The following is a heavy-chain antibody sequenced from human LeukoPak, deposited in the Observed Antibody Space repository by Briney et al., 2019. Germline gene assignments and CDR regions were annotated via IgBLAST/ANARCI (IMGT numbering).Heavy chain of an antibody. Sequence: PGASVKVSCKASGYTFTSYYMHWVRQAPGQGLEWMGRINPNSGGTNYAQKFQGRVTMTRDTSISTAYMELSRLRSDDTAVYYCARVGGMITPHWNARTDDAFDIWGQGTMVTVSS. CDR2: INPNSGGT. D-gene: IGHD3-16*01. CDR1: GYTFTSYY. CDR3: ARVGGMITPHWNARTDDAFDI. J-gene: IGHJ3*02. V-gene: IGHV1-2*06.